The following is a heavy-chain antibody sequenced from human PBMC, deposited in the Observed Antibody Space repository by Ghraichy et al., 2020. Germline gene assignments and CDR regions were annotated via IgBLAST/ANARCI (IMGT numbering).Heavy chain of an antibody. D-gene: IGHD3-16*01. CDR1: GYTLTELS. V-gene: IGHV1-24*01. Sequence: ASVKVSCKVSGYTLTELSIHWVRQAPGEGLEWMGGFDPQRAKSIYAQRFQGRVTMTEDPATDTAYMELGSLRPEDTALYYCVAVQKWGPEFDSWGQGTLVTVTS. CDR3: VAVQKWGPEFDS. CDR2: FDPQRAKS. J-gene: IGHJ5*01.